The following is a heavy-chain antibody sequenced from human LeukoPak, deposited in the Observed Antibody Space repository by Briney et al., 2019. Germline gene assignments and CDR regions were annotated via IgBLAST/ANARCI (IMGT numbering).Heavy chain of an antibody. CDR1: GSTFSNYA. D-gene: IGHD3-9*01. V-gene: IGHV3-23*01. J-gene: IGHJ4*02. Sequence: PGASLRLSCAASGSTFSNYAMSWVRQAPGKGLEWVSAILGSGVTTYYADSVKGRFTVSRDNSKSTLYLQMNTLRAEDTALYYCAKWGDYDVLTGYYVPDYWGQGTLVTVSS. CDR2: ILGSGVTT. CDR3: AKWGDYDVLTGYYVPDY.